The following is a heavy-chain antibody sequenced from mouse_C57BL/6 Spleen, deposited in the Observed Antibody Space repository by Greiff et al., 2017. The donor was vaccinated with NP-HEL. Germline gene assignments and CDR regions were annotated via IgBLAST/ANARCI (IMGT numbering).Heavy chain of an antibody. CDR3: ARYITGTGYFDY. CDR1: GFTFTDYY. V-gene: IGHV7-3*01. CDR2: IRNKANGYTT. D-gene: IGHD4-1*01. J-gene: IGHJ2*01. Sequence: DVKLVESGGGLVQPGGSLSLSCAASGFTFTDYYMSWVRQPPGKALEWLGFIRNKANGYTTEYSASVKGRFTISRDNSQSILYLQMNALRAEDSATYYCARYITGTGYFDYWGQGTTLTVSS.